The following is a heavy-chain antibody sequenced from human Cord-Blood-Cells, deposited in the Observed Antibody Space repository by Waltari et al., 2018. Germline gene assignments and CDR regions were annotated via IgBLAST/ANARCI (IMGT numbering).Heavy chain of an antibody. D-gene: IGHD6-13*01. J-gene: IGHJ3*02. V-gene: IGHV4-39*01. CDR3: ARRGIAAAGDAFDI. Sequence: SYYWGWIRQPPGKGLEWIGSIYYSGSTYYNPSLKSRVTISVDTSKNQFSLKLSSVTAADTAVYYCARRGIAAAGDAFDIWGQGTMVTVSS. CDR1: SYY. CDR2: IYYSGST.